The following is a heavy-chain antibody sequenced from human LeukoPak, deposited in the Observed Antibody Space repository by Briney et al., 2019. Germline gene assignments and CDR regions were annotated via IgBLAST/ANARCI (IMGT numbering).Heavy chain of an antibody. V-gene: IGHV3-64*01. CDR1: GFTFSSYA. CDR3: ARTHVDTAMPFDY. D-gene: IGHD5-18*01. CDR2: ISSNGGST. Sequence: QAGGSLRLSCAASGFTFSSYAMHWVRQAPGKGLEYVSAISSNGGSTYYANSVKGRFTISRDNSKNTLYLQMGSLRAEDMAVYYCARTHVDTAMPFDYWGQGTLVTVSS. J-gene: IGHJ4*02.